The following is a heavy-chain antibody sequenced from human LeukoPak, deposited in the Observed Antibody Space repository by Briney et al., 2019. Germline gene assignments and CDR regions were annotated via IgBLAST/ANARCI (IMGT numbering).Heavy chain of an antibody. CDR3: AGLGASGNGYLSWFDP. CDR2: IYYSGNS. V-gene: IGHV4-59*01. CDR1: GGSISTYY. D-gene: IGHD3-22*01. Sequence: KPSETLSLTCTVSGGSISTYYWSWIRPPPGKGLEWVGYIYYSGNSNYNPSLKSRVTISVDTSKHQFSLKLSSVTAADTAVYYCAGLGASGNGYLSWFDPWGQGTLVTVSS. J-gene: IGHJ5*02.